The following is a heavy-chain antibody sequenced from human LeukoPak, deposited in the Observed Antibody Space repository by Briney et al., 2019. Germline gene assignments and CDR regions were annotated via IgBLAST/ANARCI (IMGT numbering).Heavy chain of an antibody. CDR2: SATT. Sequence: SETLSLTCTVSGASISGYFWSWIRQPPRKGLEWIGHSATTNYNPSLKSRVTMSMDTSKNQFSLKLSSVTAAATAVYYCARGAAAVAGPDYWGQGTLVTVSS. V-gene: IGHV4-59*01. CDR3: ARGAAAVAGPDY. D-gene: IGHD6-19*01. J-gene: IGHJ4*02. CDR1: GASISGYF.